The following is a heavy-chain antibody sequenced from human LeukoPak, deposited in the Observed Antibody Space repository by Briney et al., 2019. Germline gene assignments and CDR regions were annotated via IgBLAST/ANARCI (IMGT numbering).Heavy chain of an antibody. D-gene: IGHD1-26*01. CDR2: IYYSGST. J-gene: IGHJ3*02. CDR1: GGSISSNKYY. V-gene: IGHV4-39*01. Sequence: SETLSLTCTASGGSISSNKYYWGWIRQPPGKGLEGIGSIYYSGSTYYNPTLKSRVTIFVDTSKNQFSLKLSSVTAADTAVYYCATPYSGGYQGLDIWGQGTMVTVSS. CDR3: ATPYSGGYQGLDI.